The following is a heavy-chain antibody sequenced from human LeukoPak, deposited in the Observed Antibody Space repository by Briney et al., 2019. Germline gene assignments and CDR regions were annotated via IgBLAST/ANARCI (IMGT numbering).Heavy chain of an antibody. Sequence: GASVKVSCKASGYTFTSYDINWVRQATGQGLEWMGWMNPNSGNTGYAQKFQGRVTMTRNTSISTAYMELSSLRSEDTAVYYRATLRGFGPLPSSYYYYYGMDVWGQGTTVTVSS. CDR1: GYTFTSYD. D-gene: IGHD3-10*01. CDR2: MNPNSGNT. J-gene: IGHJ6*02. V-gene: IGHV1-8*01. CDR3: ATLRGFGPLPSSYYYYYGMDV.